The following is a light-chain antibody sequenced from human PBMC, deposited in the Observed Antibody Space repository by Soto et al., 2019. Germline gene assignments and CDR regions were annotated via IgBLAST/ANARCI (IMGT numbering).Light chain of an antibody. V-gene: IGKV3-11*01. CDR1: QRVSSY. CDR3: QQRSNWPPVLT. J-gene: IGKJ4*01. CDR2: DAS. Sequence: EIVLTQSPATLSLSPGERATLSCRASQRVSSYLAWYQQKPGQAPRLLIYDASNRATGIPARFSGSGSGTDFTLTSSSLEPEDFAVYYCQQRSNWPPVLTFGGGTKVEIK.